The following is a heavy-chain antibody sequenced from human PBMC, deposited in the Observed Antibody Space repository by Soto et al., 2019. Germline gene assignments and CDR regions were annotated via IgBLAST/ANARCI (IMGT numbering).Heavy chain of an antibody. V-gene: IGHV3-33*01. CDR1: GFTFSSYG. J-gene: IGHJ6*02. Sequence: GGSLRLSCAASGFTFSSYGMHWVRQAPDKGLEWVAVIWSDGSKKYYADSLKGRFTISRDNFKNTLYLQMNSLRAEDTAVYYCARETCSGGSCYSPYYYYYGMDVWGQGTTVTVSS. D-gene: IGHD2-15*01. CDR2: IWSDGSKK. CDR3: ARETCSGGSCYSPYYYYYGMDV.